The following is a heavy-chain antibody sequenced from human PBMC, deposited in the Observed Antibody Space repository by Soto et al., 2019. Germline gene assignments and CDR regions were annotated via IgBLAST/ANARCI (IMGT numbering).Heavy chain of an antibody. CDR3: AKDRTVAARNFDY. CDR1: GFTFSSYA. CDR2: ISTSIDAT. J-gene: IGHJ4*02. Sequence: GESLKISCAASGFTFSSYAMGWVRQAPGKGLEWVSSISTSIDATYYADSVKGRFTISRDDSKNTLYLQMNSLRAEDTAVYYCAKDRTVAARNFDYWGQGTLVTVSS. D-gene: IGHD6-6*01. V-gene: IGHV3-23*01.